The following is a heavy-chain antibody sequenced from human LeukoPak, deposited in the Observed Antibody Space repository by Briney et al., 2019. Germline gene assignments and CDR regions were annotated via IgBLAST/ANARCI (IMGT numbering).Heavy chain of an antibody. D-gene: IGHD3-22*01. CDR3: GGYSSLDH. CDR1: GFTVSSYA. V-gene: IGHV3-23*01. CDR2: ISGNGGST. Sequence: PGGSLRLSCAASGFTVSSYAMSWVRQPPGKGLEWVSLISGNGGSTYYADSVKGRFTISRDNSKNTLYLQMDSLRVEDTAVYYCGGYSSLDHWGQGTLVTVSS. J-gene: IGHJ4*02.